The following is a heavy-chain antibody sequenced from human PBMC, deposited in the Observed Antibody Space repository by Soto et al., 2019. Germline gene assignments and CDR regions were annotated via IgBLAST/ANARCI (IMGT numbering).Heavy chain of an antibody. CDR1: GYTFTSYY. D-gene: IGHD6-13*01. CDR3: ARDLPPSIAAAGTGAFDI. V-gene: IGHV1-46*01. Sequence: GASVKVSCKASGYTFTSYYMHWVRQAPGRGLEWMGIINPSGGSTSYAQKFQGRVTMTRDTSTSTVYMELSSLRSEDTAVYYCARDLPPSIAAAGTGAFDIWGQGTMVTVSS. CDR2: INPSGGST. J-gene: IGHJ3*02.